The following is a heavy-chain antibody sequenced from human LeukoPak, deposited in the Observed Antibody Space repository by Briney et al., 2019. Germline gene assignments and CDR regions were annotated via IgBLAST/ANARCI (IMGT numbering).Heavy chain of an antibody. D-gene: IGHD3-10*01. J-gene: IGHJ4*02. CDR1: VHSISCYY. CDR3: ARVGWFGEHTFES. Sequence: SETLSLTCTVSVHSISCYYWSWIRQATGKGLEWIGHIYYSVSTKYNPSLKSRLTISIDTSKKQFSLKLRSVTAADRAVYYCARVGWFGEHTFESWSQGTLVTVSS. CDR2: IYYSVST. V-gene: IGHV4-59*01.